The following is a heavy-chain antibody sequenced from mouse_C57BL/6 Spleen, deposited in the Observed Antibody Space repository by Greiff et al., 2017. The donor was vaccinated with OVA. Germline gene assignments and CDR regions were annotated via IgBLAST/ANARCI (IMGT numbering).Heavy chain of an antibody. CDR1: GYSIPSGYY. Sequence: DVKLQESGPGLVKPSQSLSLTCSVTGYSIPSGYYWNWIRQFPGNKLEWLGYISYDGSHKYNPSINNLISITRDTSKCQFFLKLNSVTTKDTATYYCARAYGISRGAMDYWGQGTSVTVSS. CDR2: ISYDGSH. CDR3: ARAYGISRGAMDY. V-gene: IGHV3-6*01. D-gene: IGHD1-1*01. J-gene: IGHJ4*01.